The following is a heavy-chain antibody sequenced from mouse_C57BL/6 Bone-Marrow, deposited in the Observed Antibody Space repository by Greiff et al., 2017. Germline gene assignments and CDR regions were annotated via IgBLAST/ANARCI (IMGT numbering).Heavy chain of an antibody. CDR3: ARGHYYGSSYVTWFAY. D-gene: IGHD1-1*01. Sequence: VQLQQSGAELAKPGASVKLSCKASGYTFTSYWMHWVKQRPGQGLEWIGYINPSSGYTKYNQKFKDKATLTADKSSSTAYMQLSSLTYEDSAVXYCARGHYYGSSYVTWFAYWGQGTLVTVSA. V-gene: IGHV1-7*01. CDR2: INPSSGYT. J-gene: IGHJ3*01. CDR1: GYTFTSYW.